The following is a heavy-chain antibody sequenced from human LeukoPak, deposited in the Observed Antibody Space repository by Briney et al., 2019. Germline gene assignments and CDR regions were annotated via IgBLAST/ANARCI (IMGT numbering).Heavy chain of an antibody. Sequence: PGRSLRLCCAASGFTFSSYGMHWVRQAPGKGLEWVAVISYDGSNKYYADSVKGRFTISRDNSKNTLYLQMNSLRAEDTAVYYCAKDPYSYGLNYFDYWGQGTLVTVSS. V-gene: IGHV3-30*18. CDR2: ISYDGSNK. CDR1: GFTFSSYG. J-gene: IGHJ4*02. D-gene: IGHD5-18*01. CDR3: AKDPYSYGLNYFDY.